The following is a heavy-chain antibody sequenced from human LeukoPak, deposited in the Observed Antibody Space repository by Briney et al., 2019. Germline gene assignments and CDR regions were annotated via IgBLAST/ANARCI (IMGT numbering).Heavy chain of an antibody. CDR2: IRHDGGNK. J-gene: IGHJ4*02. CDR1: GFTFSTYG. CDR3: VKDNPVLDY. V-gene: IGHV3-30*02. Sequence: GGSLRLSCAASGFTFSTYGMHWVRQAPGKGLECVAFIRHDGGNKYYADSVKGRFTISRDNSKNTLYLQMSSLRVEDTAVYYCVKDNPVLDYWGQGTLVTVSS. D-gene: IGHD3-3*01.